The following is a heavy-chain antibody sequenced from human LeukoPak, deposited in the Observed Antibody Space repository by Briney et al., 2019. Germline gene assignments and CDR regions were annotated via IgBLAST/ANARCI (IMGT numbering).Heavy chain of an antibody. Sequence: ASVTVSCTASGYTFTRYDINWVRQATGQGLGWMGWMNPNSGNTGYAQKFQGRVTMTRNTSISTAYMELSSLRSEDTAVYYCARGGILAAAGNYYYGMDVWGQGTTVTVSS. CDR2: MNPNSGNT. V-gene: IGHV1-8*01. D-gene: IGHD6-13*01. CDR3: ARGGILAAAGNYYYGMDV. J-gene: IGHJ6*02. CDR1: GYTFTRYD.